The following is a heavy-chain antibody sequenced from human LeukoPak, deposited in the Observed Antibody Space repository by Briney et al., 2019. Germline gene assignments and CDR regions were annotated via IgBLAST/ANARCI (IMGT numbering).Heavy chain of an antibody. V-gene: IGHV4-34*01. J-gene: IGHJ4*02. D-gene: IGHD5-18*01. CDR2: INHSGST. CDR3: ARGQVYSYGNDY. Sequence: SETLSLTCAVYGGSFSGYYWSWIRQPPGKGLEWIGEINHSGSTNYNPSLKSRVTISVDTSKNQFSLKLSSATAADTAVYYCARGQVYSYGNDYWGQGTLVTVSS. CDR1: GGSFSGYY.